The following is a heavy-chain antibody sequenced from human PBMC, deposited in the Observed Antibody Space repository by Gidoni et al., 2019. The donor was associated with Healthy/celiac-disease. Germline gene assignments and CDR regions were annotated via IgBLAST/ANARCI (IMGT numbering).Heavy chain of an antibody. CDR2: ISGSGGST. CDR3: AKVPLSRGIAVAGLDY. V-gene: IGHV3-23*01. CDR1: GFTFSSYA. J-gene: IGHJ4*02. D-gene: IGHD6-19*01. Sequence: EVQLLESGGGLVQPGGSLRLSCAASGFTFSSYAMSWVRQAPVKGLEWVSAISGSGGSTYYADSVKGRFTISRDNSKNTLYLQMNSLRAEDTAVYYCAKVPLSRGIAVAGLDYWGQGTLVTVSS.